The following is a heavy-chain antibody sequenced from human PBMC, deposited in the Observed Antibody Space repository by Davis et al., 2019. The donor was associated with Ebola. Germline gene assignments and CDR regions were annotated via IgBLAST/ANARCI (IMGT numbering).Heavy chain of an antibody. V-gene: IGHV4-59*08. CDR3: ARRKVDRYNSLFDY. CDR1: GGSISSYY. Sequence: MPSETLSLTCTVSGGSISSYYWSWIRQPPGKGLEWIGYIYYSGSTNYNPYLKSRVTISVDTSKNQFSLKLSSVTAADTAVYYCARRKVDRYNSLFDYWGQGTLVTVSS. D-gene: IGHD5-24*01. J-gene: IGHJ4*02. CDR2: IYYSGST.